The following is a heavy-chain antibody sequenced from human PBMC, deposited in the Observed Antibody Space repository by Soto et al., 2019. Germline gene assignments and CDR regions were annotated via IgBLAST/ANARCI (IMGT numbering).Heavy chain of an antibody. Sequence: EVQLVESGGGLVQPGRSLRLSCAASGFTFDDYAMHWVRQAPGKGLEWVSGISWNSGSIGYADSVKGRFTISRDNAKNSLYLQMNSLRAEDTALYYCAKGEAVAGWFAYWGQGTLVTVSS. CDR2: ISWNSGSI. D-gene: IGHD6-19*01. CDR3: AKGEAVAGWFAY. CDR1: GFTFDDYA. J-gene: IGHJ4*02. V-gene: IGHV3-9*01.